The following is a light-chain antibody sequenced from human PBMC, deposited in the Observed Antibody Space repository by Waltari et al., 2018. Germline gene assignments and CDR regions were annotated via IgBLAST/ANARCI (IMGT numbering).Light chain of an antibody. V-gene: IGKV1-39*01. Sequence: DIQMTQSPSSLSASVGDRVTINCRASQSINKYLNWYQHKPGKAPKLLIYLASSLQGAVPSRFSGSGSGTDFTLTISDLQPEDFATYYCQHSHTFGQGTKLEI. J-gene: IGKJ2*01. CDR3: QHSHT. CDR1: QSINKY. CDR2: LAS.